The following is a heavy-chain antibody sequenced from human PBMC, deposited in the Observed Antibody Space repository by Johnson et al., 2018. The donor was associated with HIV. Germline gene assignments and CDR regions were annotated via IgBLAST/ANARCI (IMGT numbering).Heavy chain of an antibody. J-gene: IGHJ1*01. V-gene: IGHV3-66*04. D-gene: IGHD3-16*01. CDR1: GFSVSSNH. CDR3: RSQWTMITFGGDNVRGLLGLRWAM. CDR2: IYTGGST. Sequence: VQLVESGGGLVQPGGSLRLSCAASGFSVSSNHMTWVRQAPGKGLEWVSVIYTGGSTYYADSVKGRFTISRDNSKDTLYLQMNSLKTEDTGVYYCRSQWTMITFGGDNVRGLLGLRWAMWG.